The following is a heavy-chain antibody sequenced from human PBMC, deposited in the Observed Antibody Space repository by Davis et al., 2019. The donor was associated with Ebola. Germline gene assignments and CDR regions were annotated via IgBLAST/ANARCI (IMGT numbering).Heavy chain of an antibody. Sequence: MPGGSLRLSCAASGFTFSSYAMSWIRQPPGKGLEWIGYIYYSGNAYYNPSLKSRVTISVDTSKNQFSLKLSSVTAADTAVYYCARGLVTYYYDSSGYGSYDAFDIWGQGTMVTVSS. V-gene: IGHV4-59*01. J-gene: IGHJ3*02. D-gene: IGHD3-22*01. CDR1: GFTFSSYA. CDR3: ARGLVTYYYDSSGYGSYDAFDI. CDR2: IYYSGNA.